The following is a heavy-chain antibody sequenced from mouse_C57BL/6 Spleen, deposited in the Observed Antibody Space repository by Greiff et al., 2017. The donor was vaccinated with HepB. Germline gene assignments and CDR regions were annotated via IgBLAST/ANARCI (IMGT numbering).Heavy chain of an antibody. CDR2: IDPSDSET. Sequence: QVQLQQPGAELVRPGSSVKLSCKASGYTFTSYWMHWVKQRPIQGLEWIGNIDPSDSETHYNQKFKDKATLTVDKSSSTAYMQLSSLTSEDSAVYYGAIYAYDYDHYAMDYWGQGTSVTVSS. V-gene: IGHV1-52*01. CDR3: AIYAYDYDHYAMDY. J-gene: IGHJ4*01. CDR1: GYTFTSYW. D-gene: IGHD2-4*01.